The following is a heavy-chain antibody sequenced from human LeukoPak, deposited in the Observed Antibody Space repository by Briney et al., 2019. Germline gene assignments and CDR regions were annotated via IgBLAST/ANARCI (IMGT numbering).Heavy chain of an antibody. J-gene: IGHJ5*02. Sequence: GGSLRLSCAGSGFTFGSFAMSWVRQAPGKGLERVSTFSNSGGKTYFADSVKGRFTISRDNPKNTLYLQMDSLRADDTAVYYCAKDSGYSYGFPLDPWGQGTLVTVSS. D-gene: IGHD5-18*01. CDR2: FSNSGGKT. V-gene: IGHV3-23*01. CDR3: AKDSGYSYGFPLDP. CDR1: GFTFGSFA.